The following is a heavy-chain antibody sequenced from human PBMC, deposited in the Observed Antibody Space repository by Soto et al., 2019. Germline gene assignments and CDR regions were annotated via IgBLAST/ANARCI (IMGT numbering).Heavy chain of an antibody. V-gene: IGHV3-23*01. CDR3: AKGMTTARYYYYYMDV. CDR2: ISSSDGTT. CDR1: GFTFNSYG. D-gene: IGHD4-4*01. J-gene: IGHJ6*03. Sequence: EVHLLESGGGLVQPGGSLRLSCAASGFTFNSYGMSWVRQAPGKGLEWVSTISSSDGTTYYADSVKGRFTISRDKSKNTLFLQMNSLRAGDTAVYYCAKGMTTARYYYYYMDVWGKGTTVTVS.